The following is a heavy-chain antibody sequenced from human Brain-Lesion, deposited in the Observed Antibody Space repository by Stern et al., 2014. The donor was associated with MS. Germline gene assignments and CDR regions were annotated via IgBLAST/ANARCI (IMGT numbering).Heavy chain of an antibody. D-gene: IGHD2/OR15-2a*01. V-gene: IGHV3-30*18. Sequence: QVQLVQSGGGVVQPGRPLRLSCVASGFTFGSCAMHWVRQAPGKGLEWVAGVSYDGSNKYYADSVKGRFTISRDNSQNTLYMQMSSLRPEDTAVYYCAKDRQYLTYFFDHWGQGSLDTVSS. CDR3: AKDRQYLTYFFDH. CDR1: GFTFGSCA. J-gene: IGHJ5*02. CDR2: VSYDGSNK.